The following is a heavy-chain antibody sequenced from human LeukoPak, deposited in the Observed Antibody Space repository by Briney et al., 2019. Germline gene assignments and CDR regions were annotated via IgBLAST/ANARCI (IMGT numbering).Heavy chain of an antibody. CDR2: IYYSGST. Sequence: SETLSLTCTVPGGSISISSYYWGWIRQPPGKGLEWFGSIYYSGSTYYNPSLKSRVTISVDTCKNQFSLKLSSVTAADTAVYYCARRQYYYDSSGYLDWFDPWGQGTLVTVSS. V-gene: IGHV4-39*01. CDR3: ARRQYYYDSSGYLDWFDP. D-gene: IGHD3-22*01. CDR1: GGSISISSYY. J-gene: IGHJ5*02.